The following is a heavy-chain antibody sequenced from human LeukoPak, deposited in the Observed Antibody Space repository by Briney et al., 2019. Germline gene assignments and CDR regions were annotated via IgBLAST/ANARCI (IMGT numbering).Heavy chain of an antibody. D-gene: IGHD3-3*01. V-gene: IGHV3-30*02. CDR1: GFTFSTYG. CDR3: AKDAPYYDFWSGYLY. J-gene: IGHJ4*02. CDR2: IRADGSEK. Sequence: PGGSLRLSCAASGFTFSTYGMHWVRQAPGKGLEWVAFIRADGSEKYYADSVKGQITISRDNSKNTLYLQMNSLRAEDTAVYYCAKDAPYYDFWSGYLYWGQGTLVTVSS.